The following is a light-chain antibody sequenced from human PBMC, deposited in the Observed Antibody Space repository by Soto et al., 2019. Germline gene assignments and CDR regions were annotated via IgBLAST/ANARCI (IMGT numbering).Light chain of an antibody. CDR1: QNLGTLY. CDR2: SAS. Sequence: EIVLTQSPGTLSLSPWERGTLSCRSSQNLGTLYLAWFQQKSGQAPRLLIYSASRRATGIPDRFTGSGSGTDFTLTINRVEPEDFAVYYCHQYGSSPRKFGQGTKVDIK. J-gene: IGKJ1*01. CDR3: HQYGSSPRK. V-gene: IGKV3-20*01.